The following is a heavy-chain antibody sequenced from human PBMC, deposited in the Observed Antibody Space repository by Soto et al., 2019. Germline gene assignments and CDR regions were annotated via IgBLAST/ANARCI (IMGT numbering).Heavy chain of an antibody. Sequence: GGSLRLSCAASGFTFRNYGMNWVRQAPGKGLEWVSYIGIGSSTKYYADSVKGRFTISRDNAKNSLYLQMNSLRAEDTAVYYCARDQLYYNDISGRPLNAFDVWGQGTMVSVSS. CDR2: IGIGSSTK. CDR3: ARDQLYYNDISGRPLNAFDV. D-gene: IGHD3-22*01. CDR1: GFTFRNYG. V-gene: IGHV3-48*01. J-gene: IGHJ3*01.